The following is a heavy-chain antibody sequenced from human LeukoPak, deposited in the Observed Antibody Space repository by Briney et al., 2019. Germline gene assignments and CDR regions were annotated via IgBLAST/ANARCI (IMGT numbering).Heavy chain of an antibody. CDR3: ARDRGRGQWLPPRLYNWFDP. J-gene: IGHJ5*02. CDR1: GFTFDDYA. D-gene: IGHD6-19*01. CDR2: ISWNSGSI. V-gene: IGHV3-9*01. Sequence: PGGSLRLSCAASGFTFDDYAMHWVRQAPGKGLEWVSGISWNSGSIGYADSVKGRFTISRDNAKNSLYLQMNSLRAEDTAVYYCARDRGRGQWLPPRLYNWFDPWGQGTLVTVSS.